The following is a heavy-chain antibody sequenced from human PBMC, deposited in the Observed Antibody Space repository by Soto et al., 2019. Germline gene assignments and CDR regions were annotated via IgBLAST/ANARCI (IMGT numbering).Heavy chain of an antibody. CDR2: ISYDGSNK. J-gene: IGHJ4*02. Sequence: HPGGSLRLSCAASGFTFSSYGMHWVRQAPGKGLEWVAVISYDGSNKYYADSVEGRFTISRDNSKNTLYLQMNSLRAEDTAVYYCAKDAVGAFDYWGQGTLVTVSS. CDR1: GFTFSSYG. V-gene: IGHV3-30*18. CDR3: AKDAVGAFDY. D-gene: IGHD1-26*01.